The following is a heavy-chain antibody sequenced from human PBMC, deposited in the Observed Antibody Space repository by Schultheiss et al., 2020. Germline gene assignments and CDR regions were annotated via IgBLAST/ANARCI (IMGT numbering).Heavy chain of an antibody. CDR3: ARASDRYTYYFDY. J-gene: IGHJ4*02. CDR2: INSDGSST. V-gene: IGHV3-74*01. CDR1: GFTFSSYW. Sequence: GESLKISCAASGFTFSSYWMHWVRQAPGKGLMWVSRINSDGSSTSYADSVKGRFTISRDNAKNTLYLQMNSLRAEDTAVYYCARASDRYTYYFDYWGQGTLVTVSS. D-gene: IGHD5-18*01.